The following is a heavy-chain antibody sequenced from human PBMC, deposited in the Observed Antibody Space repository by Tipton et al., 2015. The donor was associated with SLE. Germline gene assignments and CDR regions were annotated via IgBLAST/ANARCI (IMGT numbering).Heavy chain of an antibody. CDR1: GGSISSSSSY. CDR3: ARVGIAAASDWFDP. Sequence: TLSLTCTVSGGSISSSSSYWSWIRQPPGKGLEWIGYIYYSGSTNYNPSLKSRVTISVDTSKNQFSLKLSSVTAADTAVYYCARVGIAAASDWFDPWGQGTLVTVSS. CDR2: IYYSGST. J-gene: IGHJ5*02. V-gene: IGHV4-61*01. D-gene: IGHD6-13*01.